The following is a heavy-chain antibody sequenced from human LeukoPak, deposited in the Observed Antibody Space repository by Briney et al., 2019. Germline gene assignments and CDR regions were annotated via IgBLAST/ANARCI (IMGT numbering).Heavy chain of an antibody. Sequence: SETLSLTCAVYGGSFSGYYWSWIRQPPGKGLEWIGEINHSGSTNYNPSLKSRATISVDTSKNQFSLKLSSVTAADTAVYYCARFTSQYDYVWGSYRGTFDYWSQGTLVTVSS. J-gene: IGHJ4*02. V-gene: IGHV4-34*01. CDR3: ARFTSQYDYVWGSYRGTFDY. CDR2: INHSGST. CDR1: GGSFSGYY. D-gene: IGHD3-16*02.